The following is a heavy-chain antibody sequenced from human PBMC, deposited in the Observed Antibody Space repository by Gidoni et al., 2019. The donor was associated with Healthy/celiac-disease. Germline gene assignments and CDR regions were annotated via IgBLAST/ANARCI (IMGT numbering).Heavy chain of an antibody. Sequence: QVQLQESGPGLVKPSQTLSLTCPVSGGSISSGSYYWSWIRQPAGKGLEWIGRIYTSGSTNYNPSLKSRVTISVDTSKNQFSLKLSSVTAADTAVYYCARHPNYYDSSGYPEDWGQGTLVTVSS. J-gene: IGHJ4*02. V-gene: IGHV4-61*02. CDR1: GGSISSGSYY. CDR3: ARHPNYYDSSGYPED. CDR2: IYTSGST. D-gene: IGHD3-22*01.